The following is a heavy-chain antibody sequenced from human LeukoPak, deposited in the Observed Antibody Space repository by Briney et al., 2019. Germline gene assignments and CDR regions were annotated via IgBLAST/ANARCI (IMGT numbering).Heavy chain of an antibody. J-gene: IGHJ3*02. CDR1: GGTLSSYA. V-gene: IGHV1-69*05. Sequence: ASVKVSCEASGGTLSSYAISWVRQAPGQGLEWMGGIIPIFGTANYAQKFQGRVTITTDESTSTAYMELSSLRSEDTAVYYCARDLFPNCSGGSCYDAFDIWGQGTMVTVSS. D-gene: IGHD2-15*01. CDR2: IIPIFGTA. CDR3: ARDLFPNCSGGSCYDAFDI.